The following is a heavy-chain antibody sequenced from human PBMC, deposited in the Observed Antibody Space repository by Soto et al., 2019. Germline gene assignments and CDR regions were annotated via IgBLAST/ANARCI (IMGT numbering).Heavy chain of an antibody. J-gene: IGHJ4*02. CDR2: ISWNSGNL. CDR1: GFTFDDYA. D-gene: IGHD4-17*01. Sequence: EVQLVESGGGLVQPGRSLRLSCAASGFTFDDYAMHWVRQPPGKGLEWVSSISWNSGNLGYAASGKGRFTISRDNAKHSLYLQMNSLRGEDTALYFSAKGASTTVFAFNDYWGQGTLVTVSS. V-gene: IGHV3-9*01. CDR3: AKGASTTVFAFNDY.